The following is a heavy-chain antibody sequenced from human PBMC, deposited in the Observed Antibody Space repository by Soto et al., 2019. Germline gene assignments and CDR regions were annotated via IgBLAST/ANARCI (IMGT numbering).Heavy chain of an antibody. CDR1: GDTFTSYA. D-gene: IGHD3-3*01. CDR2: INAGNGNT. CDR3: ARDTIFGVVTSYYYYYMDV. V-gene: IGHV1-3*01. J-gene: IGHJ6*03. Sequence: ASVKASCKACGDTFTSYAMHWVRQAPRQRLEWMGWINAGNGNTKYSQKFQGRVTITRDTSASTAYMELSSLRSEDTAVYYCARDTIFGVVTSYYYYYMDVWGKGTTVTVSS.